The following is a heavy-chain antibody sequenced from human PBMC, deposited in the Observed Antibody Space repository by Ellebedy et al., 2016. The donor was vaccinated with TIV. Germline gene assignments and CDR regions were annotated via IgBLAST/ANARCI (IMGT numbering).Heavy chain of an antibody. CDR1: GFTFSSYW. V-gene: IGHV3-74*01. CDR3: ACSRTFDY. J-gene: IGHJ4*02. CDR2: INSDGSST. Sequence: GESLKISCAASGFTFSSYWMHWVRQAPGKGLVWVSRINSDGSSTSYADSVKGRFTISRDNAKNTLYLQMISLRAEDTAVYYCACSRTFDYWGLGTLVTVSS. D-gene: IGHD6-19*01.